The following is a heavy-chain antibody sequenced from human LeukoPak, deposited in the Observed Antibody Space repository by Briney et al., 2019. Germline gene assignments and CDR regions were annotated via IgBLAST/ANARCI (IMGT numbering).Heavy chain of an antibody. CDR3: ASSPHRIYWYFDL. V-gene: IGHV4-34*01. D-gene: IGHD2-15*01. CDR2: INHSGST. Sequence: SETLSLTCAVYGGSFSGYYWSWIRQPPGKGLEWIGEINHSGSTNYNPSLKGRVTISVDTPKNQFSLKLSSVTAADTAVYYCASSPHRIYWYFDLWGRGTLVTVSS. CDR1: GGSFSGYY. J-gene: IGHJ2*01.